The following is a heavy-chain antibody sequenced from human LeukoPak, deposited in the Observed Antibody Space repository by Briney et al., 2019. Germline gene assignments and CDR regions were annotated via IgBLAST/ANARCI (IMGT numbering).Heavy chain of an antibody. CDR1: GFTFSSYA. V-gene: IGHV3-64D*06. D-gene: IGHD5-18*01. J-gene: IGHJ3*02. CDR2: ISSNGGST. CDR3: VKDRNTAMVEGAFDI. Sequence: GGSLRLSCSASGFTFSSYAMHWVRQAPGKGLEYVSAISSNGGSTYYADSVKGRFTISRDNSKNTLHLQMSSLRAEDTAVYYCVKDRNTAMVEGAFDIWGQGTMVTVSS.